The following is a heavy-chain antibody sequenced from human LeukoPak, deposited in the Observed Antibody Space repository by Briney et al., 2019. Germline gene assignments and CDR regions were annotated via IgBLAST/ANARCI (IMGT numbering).Heavy chain of an antibody. CDR2: ISWNSGSI. CDR1: GFTFDDYA. Sequence: PGGSLRLSCAASGFTFDDYAMHWVRQAPGKGLEWVSGISWNSGSIGYADSVKGRFTISRDNAKNSLYLQMNSLRAEDTALYYCAKEGDIRPTDAFDIWGQGTMVTVSS. V-gene: IGHV3-9*01. D-gene: IGHD5-12*01. CDR3: AKEGDIRPTDAFDI. J-gene: IGHJ3*02.